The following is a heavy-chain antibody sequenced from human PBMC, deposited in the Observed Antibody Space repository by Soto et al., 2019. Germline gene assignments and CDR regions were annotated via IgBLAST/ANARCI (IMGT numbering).Heavy chain of an antibody. CDR2: IRAYNGNT. J-gene: IGHJ6*02. CDR1: GYTFTSYG. CDR3: SRHLPTMDV. Sequence: QVQLVQSGAEVKKPGASVKVSCKASGYTFTSYGISWVRQAPGQGLEWMGWIRAYNGNTNYAQKPQVRVTMTTDTSPSTAYMELRILTSHDTAVYSCSRHLPTMDVWCQGTTVTLSS. V-gene: IGHV1-18*01.